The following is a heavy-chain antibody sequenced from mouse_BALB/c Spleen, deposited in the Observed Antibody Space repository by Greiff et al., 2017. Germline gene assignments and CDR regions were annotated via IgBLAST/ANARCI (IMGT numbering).Heavy chain of an antibody. CDR2: IDPANGNT. CDR3: AHTTVVATRYFDV. V-gene: IGHV14-3*02. D-gene: IGHD1-1*01. CDR1: GFNIKDTY. Sequence: VQLQQSGAELVKPGASVKLSCTASGFNIKDTYMHWVKQRPEQGLEWIGRIDPANGNTKYDPKFQGKATITADTSSNTAYLQLSSLTSEDTAVYYCAHTTVVATRYFDVWGAGTTVTVSS. J-gene: IGHJ1*01.